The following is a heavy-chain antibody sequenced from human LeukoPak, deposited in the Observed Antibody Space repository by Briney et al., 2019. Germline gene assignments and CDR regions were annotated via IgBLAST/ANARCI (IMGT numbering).Heavy chain of an antibody. CDR3: ARPMGTGGSYYGY. D-gene: IGHD7-27*01. J-gene: IGHJ4*02. Sequence: GGSLRLSCAASGFTFSSYWMSWVRQAPGKGLEWVANIKQDGSEKYYVDSVKGRFTISRDNAKNSLYLQMNSLRAEDTAVYYCARPMGTGGSYYGYWGQGTLVTVSS. CDR2: IKQDGSEK. CDR1: GFTFSSYW. V-gene: IGHV3-7*03.